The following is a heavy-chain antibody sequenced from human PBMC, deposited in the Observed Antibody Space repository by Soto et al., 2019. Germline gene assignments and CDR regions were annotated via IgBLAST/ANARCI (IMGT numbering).Heavy chain of an antibody. CDR3: AKDYSSGWYYFDY. Sequence: ETLSLTCAVYGGSFSGYYWSWVRQAPGKGLEWVSAISGSGGSTYYADSVKGRFTISRDNSKNTLYLQMNSLRAEDTAVYYCAKDYSSGWYYFDYWGPGTLVTVSS. J-gene: IGHJ4*02. V-gene: IGHV3-23*01. CDR2: ISGSGGST. D-gene: IGHD6-19*01. CDR1: GGSFSGYY.